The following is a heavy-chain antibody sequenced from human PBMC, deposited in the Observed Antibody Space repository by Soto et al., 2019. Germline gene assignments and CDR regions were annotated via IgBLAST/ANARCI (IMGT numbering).Heavy chain of an antibody. D-gene: IGHD1-26*01. CDR3: AGTYSGSYRNFDY. CDR1: GGTLSSYA. V-gene: IGHV1-69*13. CDR2: IIPIFGTA. Sequence: SVKVSCKASGGTLSSYAISWVRQAPGQGLEWMGGIIPIFGTANYAQKFQGRVTITADESTSTAYMELSSLRSEDTAVYYCAGTYSGSYRNFDYWGQGTLVTVSS. J-gene: IGHJ4*02.